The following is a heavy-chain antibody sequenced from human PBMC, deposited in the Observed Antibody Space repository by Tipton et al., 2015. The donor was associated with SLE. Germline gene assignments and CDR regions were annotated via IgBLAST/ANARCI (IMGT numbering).Heavy chain of an antibody. V-gene: IGHV4-31*03. CDR1: GGSISTGGYY. CDR3: ARHNKGDYYGSGSPYYYYYGMDV. Sequence: TLSLTCTVSGGSISTGGYYWSWIRQHPGKGLEWIGYIYNSGGTDYNPSLKSRVTISADTSKNHFSLNLSSVTAADTAVYYCARHNKGDYYGSGSPYYYYYGMDVWGQGTTVTVSS. CDR2: IYNSGGT. J-gene: IGHJ6*02. D-gene: IGHD3-10*01.